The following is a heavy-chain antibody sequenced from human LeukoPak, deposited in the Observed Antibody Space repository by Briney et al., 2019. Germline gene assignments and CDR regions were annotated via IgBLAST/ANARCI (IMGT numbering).Heavy chain of an antibody. V-gene: IGHV3-30-3*01. CDR2: IPPDESSA. CDR1: GFTFTSNC. Sequence: GGALRLSCAASGFTFTSNCMHWVRQAPGKGLEWVAAIPPDESSAYYADSVKGRFTISRDNSKNTQYLQMNSLRIEDSAVYYCATGSAYYYDSWGQGTLVTVCS. J-gene: IGHJ5*01. CDR3: ATGSAYYYDS. D-gene: IGHD3-3*01.